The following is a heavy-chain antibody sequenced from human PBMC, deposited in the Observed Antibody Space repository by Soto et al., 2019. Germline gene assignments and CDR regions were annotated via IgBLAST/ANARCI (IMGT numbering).Heavy chain of an antibody. J-gene: IGHJ6*02. CDR3: ARSHGSSTSLEIYYYYYYGLDV. V-gene: IGHV1-69*01. D-gene: IGHD2-2*01. CDR1: GGTFSSYA. Sequence: QVQLVQSGAEVKKPGSSVKVSCKASGGTFSSYAISWVRQAPGQGLEWMGGIIPISETTNYAQKFQGRVTITADESKSTAYMELSSTRSEDTAVYYCARSHGSSTSLEIYYYYYYGLDVWGQGTTVTVSS. CDR2: IIPISETT.